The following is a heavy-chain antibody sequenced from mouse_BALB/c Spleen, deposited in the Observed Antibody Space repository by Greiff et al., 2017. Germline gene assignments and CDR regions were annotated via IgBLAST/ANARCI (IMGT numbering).Heavy chain of an antibody. CDR2: IDPANGNT. CDR3: ARKGDYDGSWFAY. J-gene: IGHJ3*01. CDR1: GFNIKDTY. V-gene: IGHV14-3*02. Sequence: VQLKQSGAELVKPGASVKLSCTASGFNIKDTYMHWVKQRPEQGLEWIGRIDPANGNTKYDPKFQGKATITADTSSNTAYLQLSSLTSEDTAVYYCARKGDYDGSWFAYWGQGTLVTVSA. D-gene: IGHD2-4*01.